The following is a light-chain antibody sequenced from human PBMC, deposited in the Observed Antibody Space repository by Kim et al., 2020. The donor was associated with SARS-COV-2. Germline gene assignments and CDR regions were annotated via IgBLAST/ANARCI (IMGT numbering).Light chain of an antibody. CDR2: DAS. J-gene: IGKJ2*01. CDR3: QQRSNYA. Sequence: TLSLSPGERATLSCRASQSVSSSLAWYQQKPGQAPRLLIYDASNRATGIPVRFSGSGSGTDFTLTISSLEPEDFAVYYCQQRSNYAFGQGTKLEI. CDR1: QSVSSS. V-gene: IGKV3-11*01.